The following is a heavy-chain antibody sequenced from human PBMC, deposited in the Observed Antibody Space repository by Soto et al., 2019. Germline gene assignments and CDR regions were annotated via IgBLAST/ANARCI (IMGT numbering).Heavy chain of an antibody. V-gene: IGHV6-1*01. CDR3: ARDGFRGGVTGTRYYFDY. CDR2: TYYRSKWYN. CDR1: GDSVSSNSAA. D-gene: IGHD1-20*01. Sequence: SQTLSLTCAISGDSVSSNSAAWNWIRQSPSRGLEWLGRTYYRSKWYNDYAVSVKSRITINPDTSKNQFSLQLNSVTPEDTAVYYCARDGFRGGVTGTRYYFDYWGQGTLVTVSS. J-gene: IGHJ4*02.